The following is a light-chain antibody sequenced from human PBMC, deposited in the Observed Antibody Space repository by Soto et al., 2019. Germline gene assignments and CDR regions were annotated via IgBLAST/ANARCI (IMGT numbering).Light chain of an antibody. Sequence: SYELTQPPSVSVAPGKTARITCGGNNIGSKSLHWYQQKPGQAPVVVMYYDSDRPSGIPERFSGAKSGNTATLTISRVEAGDEADYYCQVWDKSSDHAVFGGGTQLTVL. J-gene: IGLJ7*01. CDR3: QVWDKSSDHAV. CDR2: YDS. CDR1: NIGSKS. V-gene: IGLV3-21*04.